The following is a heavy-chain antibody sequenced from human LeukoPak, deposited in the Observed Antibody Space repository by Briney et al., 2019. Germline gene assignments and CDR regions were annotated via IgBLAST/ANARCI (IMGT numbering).Heavy chain of an antibody. CDR3: ARGGSGSGSLYYFDY. J-gene: IGHJ4*02. V-gene: IGHV1-2*06. CDR2: INPNSGGT. Sequence: ASVKVSCKASGYSFSDYSMHWVRQAPGQGLEWMGRINPNSGGTSYAQNFQGRVSMTRDTSISTTYMELNGLTSDDTAVYYCARGGSGSGSLYYFDYWGQGTLVSVSP. CDR1: GYSFSDYS. D-gene: IGHD3-10*01.